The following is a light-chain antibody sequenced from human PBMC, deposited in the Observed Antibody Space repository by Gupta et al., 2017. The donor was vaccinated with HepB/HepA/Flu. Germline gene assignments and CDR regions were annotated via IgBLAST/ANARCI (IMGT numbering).Light chain of an antibody. Sequence: SYVLTQPPSLSVAPGKTATIPCGGDNIGDKRVHWYQQKPGQAPVLVIKYDRDRPSGTPQRFSGANSGNTATLTISRVEAGDEADYYCQVWHSTSDHPGVFGGGTKLTVL. V-gene: IGLV3-21*04. CDR1: NIGDKR. CDR3: QVWHSTSDHPGV. CDR2: YDR. J-gene: IGLJ2*01.